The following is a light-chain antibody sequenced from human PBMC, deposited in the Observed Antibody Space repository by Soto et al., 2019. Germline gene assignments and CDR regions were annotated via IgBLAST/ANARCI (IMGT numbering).Light chain of an antibody. CDR3: QQSCSSPHT. CDR1: QTLSNY. J-gene: IGKJ2*01. Sequence: DIQMTQSPSSLSASVGDRVTITCRASQTLSNYLHWYQHKPGKAPNLLIYGASSLQSGVPSRFTGSGSGTDFTLTTSSLQPEDFATYYCQQSCSSPHTFGQGTKLEI. CDR2: GAS. V-gene: IGKV1-39*01.